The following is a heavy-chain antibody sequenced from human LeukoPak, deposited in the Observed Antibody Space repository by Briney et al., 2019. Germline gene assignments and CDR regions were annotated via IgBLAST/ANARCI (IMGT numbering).Heavy chain of an antibody. J-gene: IGHJ5*02. D-gene: IGHD6-6*01. Sequence: VASVKVSCKASGYTFTGYYMHWVRQAPGQGLEWMGWINPNSGGTNYAQKFQGRVTMTRDTSISTACMELSRLRSDDTAVYYCARDLRVAARVYAGGVFAFDPWGQGTLVTVSS. CDR3: ARDLRVAARVYAGGVFAFDP. CDR1: GYTFTGYY. V-gene: IGHV1-2*02. CDR2: INPNSGGT.